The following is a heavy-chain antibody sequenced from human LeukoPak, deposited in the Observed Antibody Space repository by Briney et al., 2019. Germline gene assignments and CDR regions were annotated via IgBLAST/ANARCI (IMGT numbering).Heavy chain of an antibody. CDR3: AKDPRVGSRVATPCH. CDR1: GFTFSSYW. J-gene: IGHJ4*02. V-gene: IGHV3-23*01. CDR2: ISGSGGST. Sequence: GGSLRLSCAASGFTFSSYWMSWVRQAPGKGLERVSAISGSGGSTYYADSVKGRFTISRDNSKSTLFLQMNSLRAEDTAVYYCAKDPRVGSRVATPCHWGQGTLVTVSS. D-gene: IGHD5-24*01.